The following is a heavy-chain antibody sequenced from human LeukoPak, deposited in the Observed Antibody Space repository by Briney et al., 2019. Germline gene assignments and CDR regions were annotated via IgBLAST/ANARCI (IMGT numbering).Heavy chain of an antibody. CDR3: AKWARYCTNGVCYYFDY. Sequence: PGGSLRLSCAASGFTFSSYSMNWVRQAPGKGLEWVSYISSSSSTIYYADSVKGRFTISRDNAKNSLYLQMNSLRAEDTAVYYCAKWARYCTNGVCYYFDYWGQGTLVTVSS. CDR2: ISSSSSTI. J-gene: IGHJ4*02. V-gene: IGHV3-48*01. CDR1: GFTFSSYS. D-gene: IGHD2-8*01.